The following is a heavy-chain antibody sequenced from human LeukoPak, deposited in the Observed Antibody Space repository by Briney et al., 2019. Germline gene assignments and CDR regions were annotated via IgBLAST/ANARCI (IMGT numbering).Heavy chain of an antibody. D-gene: IGHD3-10*01. CDR2: ISDSGGDK. J-gene: IGHJ4*02. V-gene: IGHV3-30*02. Sequence: GGSLRLSCAASGFTFSRYGFHWVRQAPGKGLEWVAFISDSGGDKWFGDCVKGRFTISRDKSKNTVNLQMSSLRVEDTALYYCARDGGSESYAFDYWGQETLVTVSS. CDR3: ARDGGSESYAFDY. CDR1: GFTFSRYG.